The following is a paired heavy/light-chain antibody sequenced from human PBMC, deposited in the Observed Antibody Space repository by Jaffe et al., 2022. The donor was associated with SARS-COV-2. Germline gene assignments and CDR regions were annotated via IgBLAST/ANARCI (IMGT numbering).Heavy chain of an antibody. J-gene: IGHJ4*02. V-gene: IGHV1-2*06. D-gene: IGHD3-22*01. Sequence: QVSVVQSGAEVKKPGASVKVSCKASGYPFTGYQMHWVRQVPGQGLEWMGRINTNTGDTNYAYNFQGRVTMTRDTSISTVYMELSSLRSDDTAVYYCVRVYYDTSFYPRLDYWGQGTLVTVTS. CDR2: INTNTGDT. CDR1: GYPFTGYQ. CDR3: VRVYYDTSFYPRLDY.
Light chain of an antibody. Sequence: QSALTQPASVSGSPGQSITISCSGTSRDVGGYKYVSWYQQYPGKAPTLVIFEVSRRPTGVSNRFSGSKSGNTASLTISGLQAEDEADYYCSSYTGSSARDVLFGGGTKLTVL. CDR3: SSYTGSSARDVL. V-gene: IGLV2-14*03. CDR1: SRDVGGYKY. J-gene: IGLJ2*01. CDR2: EVS.